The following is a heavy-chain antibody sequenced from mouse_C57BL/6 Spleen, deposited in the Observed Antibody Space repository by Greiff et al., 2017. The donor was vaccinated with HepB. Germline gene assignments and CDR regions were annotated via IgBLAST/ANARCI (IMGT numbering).Heavy chain of an antibody. CDR1: GFTFSDYG. Sequence: EVKVEESGGGLVQPGGSLKLSCAASGFTFSDYGMAWVRQAPRKGPEWVAFISNLAYSIYYADTVTGRFTISRENAKNTLYLEMSSLRSEDTAMYYCARRRSSYAMDYWGQGTSVTVSS. V-gene: IGHV5-15*04. J-gene: IGHJ4*01. CDR2: ISNLAYSI. CDR3: ARRRSSYAMDY.